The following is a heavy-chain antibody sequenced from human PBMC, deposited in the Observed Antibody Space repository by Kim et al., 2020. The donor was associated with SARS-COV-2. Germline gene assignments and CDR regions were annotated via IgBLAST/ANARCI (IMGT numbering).Heavy chain of an antibody. V-gene: IGHV1-69*04. Sequence: QKFQGRVTITADKSTGTAYMELSSLRSEDTAVYYCAGDSGGSSNNWFDPWGQGTLVTVSS. CDR3: AGDSGGSSNNWFDP. J-gene: IGHJ5*02. D-gene: IGHD2-15*01.